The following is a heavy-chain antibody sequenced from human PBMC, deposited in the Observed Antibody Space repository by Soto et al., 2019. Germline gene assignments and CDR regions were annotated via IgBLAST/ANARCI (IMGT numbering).Heavy chain of an antibody. CDR3: AKDPRNWNYPEPNSFDP. Sequence: QLGGSLRLSCAASGFTFSSYAMSWVRQAPGKGLEWVSAISGSGGSTYYADSVKGRFTISRDNSQNTLYLQMNSLRAEDTAVYYCAKDPRNWNYPEPNSFDPWGQGTLVTVSA. J-gene: IGHJ5*02. CDR1: GFTFSSYA. CDR2: ISGSGGST. V-gene: IGHV3-23*01. D-gene: IGHD1-7*01.